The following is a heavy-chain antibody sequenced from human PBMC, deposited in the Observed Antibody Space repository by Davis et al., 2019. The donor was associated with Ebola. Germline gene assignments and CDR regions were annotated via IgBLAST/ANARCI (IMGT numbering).Heavy chain of an antibody. CDR3: ARDYYDSSGYGPSWYFDL. Sequence: GESLKISCKGSGYSFTSYWISWVRQAPGQGLEWMGWISAYNGNTNYAQKLQGRVTMTTDTSTSTAYMELRSLRSDDTAVYYCARDYYDSSGYGPSWYFDLWGRGTLVTVSS. CDR1: GYSFTSYW. J-gene: IGHJ2*01. CDR2: ISAYNGNT. V-gene: IGHV1-18*04. D-gene: IGHD3-22*01.